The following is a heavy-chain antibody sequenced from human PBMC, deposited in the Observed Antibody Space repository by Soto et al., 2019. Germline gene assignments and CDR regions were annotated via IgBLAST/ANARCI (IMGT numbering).Heavy chain of an antibody. CDR1: GDSISTRSHY. CDR3: AREGTPIRAHNPPAYFQR. D-gene: IGHD1-1*01. J-gene: IGHJ1*01. V-gene: IGHV4-39*02. Sequence: QLQLQESGPGLVKPSETLSLTCTVSGDSISTRSHYWGWIRQPPGKGLEWIGSIYYSGGTYYNPSHTSRVTTTVDTSKNQFSLRLSSVTAADAAVYYCAREGTPIRAHNPPAYFQRWGQGTLVNVSS. CDR2: IYYSGGT.